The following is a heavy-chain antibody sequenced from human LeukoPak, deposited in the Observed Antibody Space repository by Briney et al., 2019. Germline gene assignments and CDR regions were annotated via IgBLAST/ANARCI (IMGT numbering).Heavy chain of an antibody. D-gene: IGHD6-19*01. CDR2: ISVDGETT. CDR1: GFSVSSFG. V-gene: IGHV3-23*01. J-gene: IGHJ4*02. Sequence: HPGGSLRLSCAVSGFSVSSFGMSWVRQAPGKGLEWISAISVDGETTWYADSVKGRFFISRDKSQNTLLLQLSSLRAEDTAVYYCAQGYSSGWSPYWGQGSLVSVSS. CDR3: AQGYSSGWSPY.